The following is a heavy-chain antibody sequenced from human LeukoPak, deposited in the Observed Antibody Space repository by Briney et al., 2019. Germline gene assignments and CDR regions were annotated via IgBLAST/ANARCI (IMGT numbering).Heavy chain of an antibody. V-gene: IGHV1-18*01. CDR2: ISAYNGNT. CDR3: ARDRKQRYCSSTSCPDLINMDV. J-gene: IGHJ6*02. D-gene: IGHD2-2*01. CDR1: GYTFTSYG. Sequence: ASVKVSCKASGYTFTSYGISWVRQAPGQGLEWMGWISAYNGNTNYAQKLQGRATMTTDTSTSTAYMELRSLRSDDTAVYYCARDRKQRYCSSTSCPDLINMDVWGQGTTVTVSS.